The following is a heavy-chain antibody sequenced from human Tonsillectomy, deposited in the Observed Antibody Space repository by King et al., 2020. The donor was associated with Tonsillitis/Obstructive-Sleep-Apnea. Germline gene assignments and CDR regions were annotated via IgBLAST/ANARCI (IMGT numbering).Heavy chain of an antibody. D-gene: IGHD1-26*01. Sequence: VQLVESGAEVMKPGASVKVSCKASCYIFSSDNISWVRRAPGPGLELLGWISPNNGNKGYEHNLQGRVTMTTDTSTSTASMELTSLTSDDTAVYYCARGGPNRSLNYWGQGTLVTVSS. J-gene: IGHJ4*02. CDR2: ISPNNGNK. V-gene: IGHV1-18*01. CDR3: ARGGPNRSLNY. CDR1: CYIFSSDN.